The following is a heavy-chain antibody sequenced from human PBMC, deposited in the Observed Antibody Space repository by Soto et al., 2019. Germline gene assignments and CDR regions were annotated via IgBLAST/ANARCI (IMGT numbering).Heavy chain of an antibody. Sequence: QVQLVESGGGVVQPGRSLRLSYAASGFTFSSYGMHWVRQAPGKGLEWVAVIWYDGSNKYYADSVKGRFTISRDNSKNTLYLQMNSLRAEDTAVYYCARDRPPYYDFWSGYYYFDYWGQGTLVTVSS. CDR2: IWYDGSNK. D-gene: IGHD3-3*01. CDR1: GFTFSSYG. CDR3: ARDRPPYYDFWSGYYYFDY. J-gene: IGHJ4*02. V-gene: IGHV3-33*01.